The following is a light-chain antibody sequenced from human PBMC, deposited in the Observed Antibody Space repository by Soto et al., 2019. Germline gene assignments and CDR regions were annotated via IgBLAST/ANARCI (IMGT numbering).Light chain of an antibody. CDR3: SSYTNVI. CDR2: EVR. CDR1: SGDVGGYNY. Sequence: QSALTQPASVSGSPGQSISISCTGTSGDVGGYNYVSWYQQHPGNAPRLMIYEVRNRPSGVSNRFSGSKSGNTASLTIAGLQAEDEAEYYCSSYTNVIFGGGTKLTVL. V-gene: IGLV2-14*01. J-gene: IGLJ2*01.